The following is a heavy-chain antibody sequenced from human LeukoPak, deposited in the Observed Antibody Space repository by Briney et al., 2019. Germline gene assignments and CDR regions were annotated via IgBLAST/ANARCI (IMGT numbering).Heavy chain of an antibody. CDR1: GGSISSYY. CDR2: IYTSGST. D-gene: IGHD3-10*01. Sequence: SETLCLTCAASGGSISSYYWSWIRQPAGKGLEWIWRIYTSGSTNYNPSLKSRVTMSVDTSKNQFSLKLSSVTAADTAVYYCARDWENYYGSGSYGAFDIWGQGTMVTVSS. V-gene: IGHV4-4*07. J-gene: IGHJ3*02. CDR3: ARDWENYYGSGSYGAFDI.